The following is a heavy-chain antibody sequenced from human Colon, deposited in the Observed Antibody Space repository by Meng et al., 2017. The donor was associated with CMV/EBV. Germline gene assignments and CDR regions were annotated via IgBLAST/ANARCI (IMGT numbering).Heavy chain of an antibody. V-gene: IGHV3-30-3*01. D-gene: IGHD2-21*01. CDR3: ARAPLWLAFYLDY. Sequence: GGSLKISCVASGFIFSSFPMHWVRQSPGKGLEWVAVISYDGSSVHYADSVRGRVTISRDNSKNTLYLQMDGLTVEDTATYYCARAPLWLAFYLDYWGQGTLVTVSS. CDR2: ISYDGSSV. CDR1: GFIFSSFP. J-gene: IGHJ4*02.